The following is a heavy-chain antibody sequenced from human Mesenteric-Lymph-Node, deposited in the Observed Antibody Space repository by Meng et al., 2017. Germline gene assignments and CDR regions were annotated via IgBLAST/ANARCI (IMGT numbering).Heavy chain of an antibody. Sequence: PPGGAGLLKPSETLALTGAVNGGSLSGAYWNWIRQPPGKGLEWIGEIIHGGSPSYNPSLKSRVTISIDTSKNQLSLMLSSVTAADTAVYYCARRPTGIDYWGQGTLVTVSS. D-gene: IGHD2-8*02. CDR2: IIHGGSP. J-gene: IGHJ4*02. CDR3: ARRPTGIDY. V-gene: IGHV4-34*12. CDR1: GGSLSGAY.